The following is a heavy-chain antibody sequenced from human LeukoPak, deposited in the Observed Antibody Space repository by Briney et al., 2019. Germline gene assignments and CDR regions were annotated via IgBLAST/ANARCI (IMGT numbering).Heavy chain of an antibody. Sequence: GGSLRLSCGASGITLTDYWMHWVRQAPGKGLVWVSRINNDGSSTIYADSVKGRFTISRDNAKNTVYLQMNSLRVEDTAVFYCATGLSQHYDLWGRGTLVTVSS. CDR1: GITLTDYW. V-gene: IGHV3-74*01. D-gene: IGHD2-2*01. CDR3: ATGLSQHYDL. J-gene: IGHJ2*01. CDR2: INNDGSST.